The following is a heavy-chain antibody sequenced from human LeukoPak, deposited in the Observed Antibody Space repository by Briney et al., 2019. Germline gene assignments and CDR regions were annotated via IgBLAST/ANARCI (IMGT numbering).Heavy chain of an antibody. CDR3: ARGGVTTIAQYDY. CDR2: ISYSGST. J-gene: IGHJ4*02. CDR1: GGSISSYY. V-gene: IGHV4-59*01. D-gene: IGHD5-12*01. Sequence: SETLSLTCTVSGGSISSYYWSWIRQPPGKGLEWIGYISYSGSTNYNPSLKSRVTVSLDTSKNHFSLKLSSVTAADTAVYFCARGGVTTIAQYDYWGQGILVTVSS.